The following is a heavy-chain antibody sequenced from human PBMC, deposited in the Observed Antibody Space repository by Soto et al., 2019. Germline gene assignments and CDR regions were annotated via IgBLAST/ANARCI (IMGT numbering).Heavy chain of an antibody. D-gene: IGHD1-26*01. J-gene: IGHJ4*02. CDR1: GGTFSSHA. Sequence: QVQLVQSGAEVKKPGSSVKVSCKASGGTFSSHAISWVRQAPGQGLEWMGGIIPIFGTANYVQKFQGRVTISADKSTSTAYMEMRSLRSEDTAVYYCASGWETVGATTPFAYWGQGTLVTVSS. CDR2: IIPIFGTA. CDR3: ASGWETVGATTPFAY. V-gene: IGHV1-69*06.